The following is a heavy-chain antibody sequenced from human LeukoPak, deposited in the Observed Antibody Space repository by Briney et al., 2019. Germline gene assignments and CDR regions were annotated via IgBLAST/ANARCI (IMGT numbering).Heavy chain of an antibody. CDR1: GGSFSGYY. Sequence: SETLSLTCAVYGGSFSGYYWSWIRQHPGKGLEWIGYIYYRGSTYYNPSLESRVTISVDTSKNQFSLKLSSVTAADTAVYYCARAGGFFSPFGYWGQGTLVTVSS. J-gene: IGHJ4*02. CDR3: ARAGGFFSPFGY. V-gene: IGHV4-31*11. D-gene: IGHD3-3*01. CDR2: IYYRGST.